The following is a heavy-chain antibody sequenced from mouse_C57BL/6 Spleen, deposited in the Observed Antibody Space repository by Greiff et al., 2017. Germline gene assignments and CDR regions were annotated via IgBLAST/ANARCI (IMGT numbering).Heavy chain of an antibody. CDR3: ARWTTVPFAY. D-gene: IGHD1-1*01. CDR1: GYTFTDYY. Sequence: VQLQQSGPELVKPGASVKISCKASGYTFTDYYMNWVKQSHGKSLEWIGDINPNNGGTSYNQKFKGKATLTVDKSSSTAYLELRSLTSEDSAVYDCARWTTVPFAYWGQGTLVTVSA. V-gene: IGHV1-26*01. J-gene: IGHJ3*01. CDR2: INPNNGGT.